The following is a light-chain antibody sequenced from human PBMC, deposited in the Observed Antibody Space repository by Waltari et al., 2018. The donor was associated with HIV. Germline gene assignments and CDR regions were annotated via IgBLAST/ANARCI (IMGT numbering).Light chain of an antibody. CDR3: QQYYSTPRT. Sequence: IVMTQSPDSLAVSLGERVTINCKSSQSVLYSSNNKNYVAWYQQKPGQPTKLLIYWASTRESGVPDRFSGSGSGTDFTLTISSLQAEDVALYYCQQYYSTPRTFGQGTKVEVK. CDR1: QSVLYSSNNKNY. J-gene: IGKJ1*01. V-gene: IGKV4-1*01. CDR2: WAS.